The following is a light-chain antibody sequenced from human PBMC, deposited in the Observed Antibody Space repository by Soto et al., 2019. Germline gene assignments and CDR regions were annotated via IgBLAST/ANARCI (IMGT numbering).Light chain of an antibody. Sequence: EIVLTQSPGTLSLSPGERATLSCRASQSVSSSYLAWYQQKPGQAPRLLIYGASSRATGIPDRFSGSGSGTDFTLTISILEPEDFAVYYCQQYGSSRSTFGQGTKVEIK. CDR1: QSVSSSY. CDR2: GAS. V-gene: IGKV3-20*01. CDR3: QQYGSSRST. J-gene: IGKJ1*01.